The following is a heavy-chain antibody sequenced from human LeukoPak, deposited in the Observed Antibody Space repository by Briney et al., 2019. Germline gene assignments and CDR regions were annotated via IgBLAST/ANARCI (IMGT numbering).Heavy chain of an antibody. D-gene: IGHD2-21*01. CDR1: GFTVSSNY. Sequence: PGGSLRLSCAASGFTVSSNYMSWVRQAPGKGLEWVAFVRYDGINKYYADSVKGRFTISTDNSINTLYLQMNSLRAEDTAVYYCARVMWSDDGRGNNWFDPWGQGTLVTVSS. CDR2: VRYDGINK. V-gene: IGHV3-30*02. CDR3: ARVMWSDDGRGNNWFDP. J-gene: IGHJ5*02.